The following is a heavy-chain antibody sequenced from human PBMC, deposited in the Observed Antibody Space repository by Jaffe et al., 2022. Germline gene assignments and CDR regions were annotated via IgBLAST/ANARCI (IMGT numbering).Heavy chain of an antibody. CDR1: GYTFTSYY. V-gene: IGHV1-46*03. CDR3: ARSYLQDYYYYYYMDV. CDR2: INPSGGST. J-gene: IGHJ6*03. D-gene: IGHD4-4*01. Sequence: QVQLVQSGAEVKKPGASVKVSCKASGYTFTSYYMHWVRQAPGQGLEWMGIINPSGGSTSYAQKFQGRVTMTRDTSTSTVYMELSSLRSEDTAVYYCARSYLQDYYYYYYMDVWGKGTTVTVSS.